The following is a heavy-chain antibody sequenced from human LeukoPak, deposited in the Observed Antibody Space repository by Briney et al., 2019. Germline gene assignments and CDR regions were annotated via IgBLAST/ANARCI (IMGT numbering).Heavy chain of an antibody. J-gene: IGHJ4*02. V-gene: IGHV3-11*03. CDR2: ISSFSNFR. CDR3: ARPTIAAAGNFEY. Sequence: SGGSLRLSCAASGFSFSGYWMSWIRQAPGKGLEWVSHISSFSNFRSYADPVKGRFTISRDNAKNSLYLQVNSLRAEDTAVYYCARPTIAAAGNFEYWGQGTLVTVSS. D-gene: IGHD6-13*01. CDR1: GFSFSGYW.